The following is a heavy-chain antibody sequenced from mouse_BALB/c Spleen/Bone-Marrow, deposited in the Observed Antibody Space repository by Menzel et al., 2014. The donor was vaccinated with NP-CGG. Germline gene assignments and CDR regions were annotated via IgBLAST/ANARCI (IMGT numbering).Heavy chain of an antibody. CDR2: ILPRGGDT. V-gene: IGHV1-9*01. D-gene: IGHD2-3*01. Sequence: VQLQQSGAELMKPGASVKISCKATGYTFSSYWIEWVKQRPGHGLEWIGEILPRGGDTNYNEKFKDKATFTADTSSNTAYMQFSSLTSEDSAVYYCARNFDGYYYAMDYWGQGTSVTVSS. CDR3: ARNFDGYYYAMDY. J-gene: IGHJ4*01. CDR1: GYTFSSYW.